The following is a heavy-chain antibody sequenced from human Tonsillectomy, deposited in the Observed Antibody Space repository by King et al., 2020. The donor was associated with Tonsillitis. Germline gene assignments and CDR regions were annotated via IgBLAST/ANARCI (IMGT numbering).Heavy chain of an antibody. J-gene: IGHJ5*02. CDR3: ARDGSQWLVLSGFDP. CDR2: ISSSSSYI. V-gene: IGHV3-21*01. Sequence: DVQLVESGGGLVKPGGSLRLSCAASGFTFSSYSMNWVRQAPGKGLEWVSSISSSSSYIYYADSVKGRFTISRDNAKNSLYLQMNSLRAEDTAVYYCARDGSQWLVLSGFDPWGEGTLVTVSS. D-gene: IGHD6-19*01. CDR1: GFTFSSYS.